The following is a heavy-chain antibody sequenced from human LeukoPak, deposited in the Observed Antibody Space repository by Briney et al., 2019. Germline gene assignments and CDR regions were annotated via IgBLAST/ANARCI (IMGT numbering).Heavy chain of an antibody. CDR1: GGSFSGYY. D-gene: IGHD3-10*01. V-gene: IGHV4-34*01. J-gene: IGHJ3*02. CDR2: INHSGST. Sequence: PSETLSLTCAVYGGSFSGYYWSWIRQPPGKGLEWIGKINHSGSTNYNPSLKSRVTISVDTSKNQFSLKLSSVTAADTAVYYCARGYYGSPGAFDIWGQGTMVTVSS. CDR3: ARGYYGSPGAFDI.